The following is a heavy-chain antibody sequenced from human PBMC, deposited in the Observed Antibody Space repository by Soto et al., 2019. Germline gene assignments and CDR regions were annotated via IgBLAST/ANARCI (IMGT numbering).Heavy chain of an antibody. J-gene: IGHJ6*02. D-gene: IGHD2-2*01. CDR3: ARDYCSSTSFPYYYYYYGMDV. CDR2: IWYDGSNK. CDR1: GFTFSSYG. Sequence: PGGSLRLSCAASGFTFSSYGMHWVRQAPGKGLEWVAVIWYDGSNKYYADSVKGRFTISRDNSKNTLYLQMNSLRAEDTAVYYCARDYCSSTSFPYYYYYYGMDVWGQGTTVTVSS. V-gene: IGHV3-33*01.